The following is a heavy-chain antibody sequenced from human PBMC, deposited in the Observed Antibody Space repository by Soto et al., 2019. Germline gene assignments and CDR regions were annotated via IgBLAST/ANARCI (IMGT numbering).Heavy chain of an antibody. J-gene: IGHJ5*02. V-gene: IGHV3-23*01. Sequence: PGGSLRLSCAASGFTFSGYTMSWVRQAPGKGLEWVSGISATGGSTYYADSVKGRFTFSRDNSKNTLYLQMNSLRAEDTAVYYCAKGFIRDCGGDCTVDTWGQGTLVTVSS. CDR2: ISATGGST. CDR1: GFTFSGYT. D-gene: IGHD2-21*02. CDR3: AKGFIRDCGGDCTVDT.